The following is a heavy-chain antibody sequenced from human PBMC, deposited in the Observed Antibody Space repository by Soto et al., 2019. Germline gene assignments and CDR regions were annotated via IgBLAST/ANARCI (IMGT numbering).Heavy chain of an antibody. V-gene: IGHV3-23*01. Sequence: PGGSLRLSCAAYGFTFSSYAMSWVRQAPGKGLEWVSAISGSGGSTYYADSVKGRFTISRDNSKNTLYLQINSLRAEDTAVYYFAKYTTDYYDFWSGPPNWFDPWGQGTLVTVS. CDR3: AKYTTDYYDFWSGPPNWFDP. D-gene: IGHD3-3*01. CDR1: GFTFSSYA. CDR2: ISGSGGST. J-gene: IGHJ5*02.